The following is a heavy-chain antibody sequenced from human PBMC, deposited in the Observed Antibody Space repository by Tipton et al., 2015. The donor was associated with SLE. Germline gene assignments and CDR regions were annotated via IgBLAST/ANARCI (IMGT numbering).Heavy chain of an antibody. CDR3: ARETLTGTITF. CDR1: GGSLSSYY. D-gene: IGHD1-7*01. Sequence: TLSLTCTVSGGSLSSYYWGWIRQPPGKGLEWIGSFFYSESTYYYNPSLKSRITMFLDTSKNQFSLSLSSVTAADTAMYYCARETLTGTITFWGQGTLVTVSS. J-gene: IGHJ1*01. V-gene: IGHV4-39*07. CDR2: FFYSEST.